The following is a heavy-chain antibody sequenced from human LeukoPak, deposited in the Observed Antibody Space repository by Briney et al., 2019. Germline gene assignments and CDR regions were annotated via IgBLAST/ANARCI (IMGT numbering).Heavy chain of an antibody. J-gene: IGHJ4*02. D-gene: IGHD3-10*01. CDR1: GFTFSSYW. V-gene: IGHV3-74*01. Sequence: GGSLRLSYTASGFTFSSYWMHWVRQAPGKGLVWVSRINSDGSGTSYADSVKGRFTISRDNAKNTLYLQMNSLRAEDAAVYYCARDGFGDFPIDYWGQGTLVTVSS. CDR3: ARDGFGDFPIDY. CDR2: INSDGSGT.